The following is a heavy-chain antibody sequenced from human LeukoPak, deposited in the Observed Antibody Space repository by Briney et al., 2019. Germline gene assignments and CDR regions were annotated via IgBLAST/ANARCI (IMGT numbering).Heavy chain of an antibody. CDR1: GFTFSSYA. CDR2: VSGSGAST. J-gene: IGHJ4*02. D-gene: IGHD3/OR15-3a*01. Sequence: GGSLRLSCAASGFTFSSYAMNWVRQAPGKGLEWVSAVSGSGASTYYADSVKGRFTISRDNSKNTLYVQMNSLRAEDTAVYYCAKDRGPFDYWGQGTLVTVSS. CDR3: AKDRGPFDY. V-gene: IGHV3-23*01.